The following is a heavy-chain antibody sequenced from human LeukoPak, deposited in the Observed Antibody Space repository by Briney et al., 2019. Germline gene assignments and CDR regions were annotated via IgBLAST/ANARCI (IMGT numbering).Heavy chain of an antibody. CDR2: IYHSGST. Sequence: PSQTLSLTCAVSDGSISSGGYPWSWIRQPPGKGLEWIGYIYHSGSTYYNPSLKSRVTISVDRSKNQFSLKLSSATAADTAVYYCARLQPDYYYGMDVWGQGTTVTVSS. J-gene: IGHJ6*02. V-gene: IGHV4-30-2*01. CDR1: DGSISSGGYP. D-gene: IGHD4-11*01. CDR3: ARLQPDYYYGMDV.